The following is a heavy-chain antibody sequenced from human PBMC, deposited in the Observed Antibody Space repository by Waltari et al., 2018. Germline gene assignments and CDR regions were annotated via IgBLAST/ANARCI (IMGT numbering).Heavy chain of an antibody. CDR3: TTNLDFWTGYTLGY. D-gene: IGHD3-3*01. J-gene: IGHJ4*02. CDR2: INTKTDGGAT. Sequence: EVQLVESGGCLVKPGGSLMPSCASSGFSFAYACLSWVRQVPGKGLEWLGRINTKTDGGATDYAAPVKGRFIISRDDSKNTLDLQMNSLKTEDTALYYCTTNLDFWTGYTLGYWGQGTLVTVSS. CDR1: GFSFAYAC. V-gene: IGHV3-15*01.